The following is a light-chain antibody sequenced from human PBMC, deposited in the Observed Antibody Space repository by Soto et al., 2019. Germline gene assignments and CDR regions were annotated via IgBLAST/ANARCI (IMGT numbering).Light chain of an antibody. CDR3: QKYSSAPWT. J-gene: IGKJ1*01. CDR2: AAS. Sequence: DIQMTQSPSSLSASVGDRVTITCRASQGISNYLAWSQQKPGKVPELLIYAASTLQLGVPSRFSGGGSGTDFTLTISNLQPEDVATYYCQKYSSAPWTFGQGTKVEIK. CDR1: QGISNY. V-gene: IGKV1-27*01.